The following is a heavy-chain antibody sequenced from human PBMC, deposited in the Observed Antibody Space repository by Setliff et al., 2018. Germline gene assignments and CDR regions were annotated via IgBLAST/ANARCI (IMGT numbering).Heavy chain of an antibody. CDR2: ICYSGST. Sequence: PSETLSLTCTVSGGSISSGGYYWSWIRQHPGKGLEWIGYICYSGSTYYNPSLKSRVTISVDTSKNLFSLKLSSVTAADTAVYYCARELYYYGSGSWTFDPWGQGTLVTVSS. D-gene: IGHD3-10*01. J-gene: IGHJ5*02. CDR1: GGSISSGGYY. CDR3: ARELYYYGSGSWTFDP. V-gene: IGHV4-31*03.